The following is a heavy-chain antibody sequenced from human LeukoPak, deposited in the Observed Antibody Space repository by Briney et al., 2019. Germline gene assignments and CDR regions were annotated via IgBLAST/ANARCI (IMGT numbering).Heavy chain of an antibody. Sequence: GGSLRLSCVASGFPFNVQTMSWVRQAPGKGLDWVASTNEDGREIHYVDSARGRFTITRDNPKNSLYLQLSYLRVEDTAVYYWVRGGATRGRFENWGQGTLVTVSS. J-gene: IGHJ4*02. V-gene: IGHV3-7*01. CDR1: GFPFNVQT. D-gene: IGHD1-26*01. CDR2: TNEDGREI. CDR3: VRGGATRGRFEN.